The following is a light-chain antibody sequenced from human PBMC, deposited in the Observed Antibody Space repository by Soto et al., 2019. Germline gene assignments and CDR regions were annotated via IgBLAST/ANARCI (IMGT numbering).Light chain of an antibody. Sequence: EIVLTQSPATLSLSAGERATLSCRASQSVSTYLAWYQQKSGQAPRLLIYDASNRATGIPARFSGSGSGTDFTLSISSLEPEDFAVYYCQQRSTWPLTFGQGTKVDI. CDR3: QQRSTWPLT. V-gene: IGKV3-11*01. J-gene: IGKJ1*01. CDR2: DAS. CDR1: QSVSTY.